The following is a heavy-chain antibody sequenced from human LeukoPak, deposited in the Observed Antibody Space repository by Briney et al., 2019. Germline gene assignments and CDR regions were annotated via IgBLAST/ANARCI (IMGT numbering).Heavy chain of an antibody. CDR3: ARARGIVVVVAEDCYFDY. CDR1: GGSFSGYD. CDR2: INHSGTT. V-gene: IGHV4-34*01. Sequence: SETLSLTCAVYGGSFSGYDRTWIRQPPGKGLQWIGEINHSGTTNYNPSLKSRVTISVDTSQNQFSLKLSSVTAADTAVYYCARARGIVVVVAEDCYFDYWGQGTLVAVSS. D-gene: IGHD2-15*01. J-gene: IGHJ4*02.